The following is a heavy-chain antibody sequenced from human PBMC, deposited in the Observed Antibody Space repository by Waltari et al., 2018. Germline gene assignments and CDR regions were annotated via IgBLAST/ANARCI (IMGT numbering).Heavy chain of an antibody. V-gene: IGHV3-30*18. D-gene: IGHD5-12*01. CDR3: AKELYPGYARRLFDY. J-gene: IGHJ4*02. CDR1: GFGFSNYG. CDR2: ISFDGNEK. Sequence: QVQLVESGGGVVQPGRSLRLSCTASGFGFSNYGRPWVREAPGKGLEWVAIISFDGNEKHYADSVKGRLTVSRDNSKNTLFLQLNSLRAEDTAVYYCAKELYPGYARRLFDYWGQGTLVTVSS.